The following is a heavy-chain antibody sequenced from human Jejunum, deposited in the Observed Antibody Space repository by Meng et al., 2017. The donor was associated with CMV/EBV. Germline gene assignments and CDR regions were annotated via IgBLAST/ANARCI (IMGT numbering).Heavy chain of an antibody. D-gene: IGHD4-11*01. CDR3: AREGPDYMSSYFDN. V-gene: IGHV3-30*03. J-gene: IGHJ4*02. CDR2: ISYDGNNR. Sequence: QGHVVEAGGAVVRPGKSLPLSGAAYGFVYGNFAMPWVPQAPGKGLEWVAIISYDGNNRYADFVKGRFTISRDNSKNTLFLQMNTLRADDMGVYYCAREGPDYMSSYFDNWGQGTLVTASS. CDR1: GFVYGNFA.